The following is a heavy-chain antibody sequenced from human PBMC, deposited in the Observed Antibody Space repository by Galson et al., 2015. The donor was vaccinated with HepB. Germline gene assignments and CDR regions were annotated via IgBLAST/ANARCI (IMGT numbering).Heavy chain of an antibody. CDR2: IKSKTDGGTT. D-gene: IGHD5-12*01. CDR3: TTESLDIVAMPFDY. J-gene: IGHJ4*02. V-gene: IGHV3-15*01. Sequence: SLRLSCAASGFTFSNAWMSWVRQAPGKGLEWVGRIKSKTDGGTTDYAAPVKGRFTISRDDSKNTLYLKMNSLKTEDTAVYYCTTESLDIVAMPFDYWGQGTLVTVSS. CDR1: GFTFSNAW.